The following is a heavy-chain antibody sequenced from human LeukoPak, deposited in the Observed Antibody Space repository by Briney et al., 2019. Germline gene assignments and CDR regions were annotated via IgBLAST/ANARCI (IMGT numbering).Heavy chain of an antibody. D-gene: IGHD2-15*01. Sequence: SQTLSLTCTVSGGSISSGGYYWSWIRQPPGKGLEWIGYIYHSGSTYYNPSLKSRVTISVDRSKNQFSLKLSSVTAADTAVYYCARLAGSRFDPWGQGTLVTVSS. V-gene: IGHV4-30-2*01. J-gene: IGHJ5*02. CDR1: GGSISSGGYY. CDR2: IYHSGST. CDR3: ARLAGSRFDP.